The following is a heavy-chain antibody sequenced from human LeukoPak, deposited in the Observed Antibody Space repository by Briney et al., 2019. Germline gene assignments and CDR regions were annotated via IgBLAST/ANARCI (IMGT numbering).Heavy chain of an antibody. D-gene: IGHD2-2*01. V-gene: IGHV1-18*01. CDR2: ISAYNGNT. J-gene: IGHJ6*02. CDR1: GYTLTSYG. CDR3: AREYYCSSTSCTYYYYYGMDV. Sequence: GASVKVSCKASGYTLTSYGISWVRQAPGQGLEWMGWISAYNGNTNYAQKLQGRVTMTTDTSTSTAYMELRSLRSDDTAVYYCAREYYCSSTSCTYYYYYGMDVWGQGTTVTVSS.